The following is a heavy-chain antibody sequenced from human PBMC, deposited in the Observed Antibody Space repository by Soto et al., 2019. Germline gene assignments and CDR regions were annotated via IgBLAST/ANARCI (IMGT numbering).Heavy chain of an antibody. CDR3: AREGSSWYEYYYGMDV. CDR1: GFTVSSNY. D-gene: IGHD6-13*01. J-gene: IGHJ6*02. CDR2: IYSGGST. Sequence: PGGSLRLSCAASGFTVSSNYMSWVRQAPGKGLEWVSVIYSGGSTYYADSVKGRFTISRDNSKNTLYLQMNSLRAEDTAVYYCAREGSSWYEYYYGMDVWGQGTTVTVSS. V-gene: IGHV3-53*01.